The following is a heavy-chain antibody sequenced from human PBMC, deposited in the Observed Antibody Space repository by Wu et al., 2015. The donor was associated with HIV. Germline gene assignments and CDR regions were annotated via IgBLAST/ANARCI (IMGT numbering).Heavy chain of an antibody. D-gene: IGHD6-6*01. CDR2: MNPNSGNT. CDR3: ARDLGLWGSSFVYMDV. V-gene: IGHV1-8*01. CDR1: GYTFSAYD. Sequence: QVQLVQSETEMKKPGASLKVSCKASGYTFSAYDINWVRQAPGQGLEWVGWMNPNSGNTGYPQKFQGRVTMTRDTSISTAYMELSSLKSEDTAVYYCARDLGLWGSSFVYMDVWGKGTTVTVSS. J-gene: IGHJ6*03.